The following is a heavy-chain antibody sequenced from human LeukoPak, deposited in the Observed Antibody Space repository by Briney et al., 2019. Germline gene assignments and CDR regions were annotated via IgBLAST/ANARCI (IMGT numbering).Heavy chain of an antibody. Sequence: ASVKVSCKASGYTLTSYGISWVRQAPGQGLEWMGWISAYNGNTNYAQKLQGRVTMTTDTSTSTAYMELRSLRSDDTAVYYCARGAVAGTPQVTPDYYYYMDVWGKGTTVTVSS. CDR3: ARGAVAGTPQVTPDYYYYMDV. V-gene: IGHV1-18*01. CDR2: ISAYNGNT. D-gene: IGHD6-19*01. CDR1: GYTLTSYG. J-gene: IGHJ6*03.